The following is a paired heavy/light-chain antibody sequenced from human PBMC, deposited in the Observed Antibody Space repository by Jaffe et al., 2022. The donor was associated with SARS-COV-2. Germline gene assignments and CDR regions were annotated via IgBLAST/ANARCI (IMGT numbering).Heavy chain of an antibody. J-gene: IGHJ6*02. CDR2: IIPIIAIA. CDR1: GGTFSSHT. CDR3: ARGGGNSGYDRPGRYGMDV. V-gene: IGHV1-69*02. Sequence: QVQLVQSGAEVKKPGSSVKVSCKASGGTFSSHTITWVRQAPGQGLEWMGRIIPIIAIANSAQKFQGRVTITADKSTSTAYMELSSLRSEDTAVYYCARGGGNSGYDRPGRYGMDVWGQGTTVTVSS. D-gene: IGHD5-12*01.
Light chain of an antibody. Sequence: DVQLTQSPSFLSASVGDRVTLTCRASQAISSYLAWYQQKPGKAPKLLIYAVSTLQSGVPSRFSGSGSGTEFTLTISSLQPEDFATYYCQQLNNYPYTFGQGTKLEMK. V-gene: IGKV1-9*01. J-gene: IGKJ2*01. CDR2: AVS. CDR1: QAISSY. CDR3: QQLNNYPYT.